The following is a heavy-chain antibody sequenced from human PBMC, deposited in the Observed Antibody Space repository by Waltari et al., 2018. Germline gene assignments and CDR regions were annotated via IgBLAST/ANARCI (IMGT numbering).Heavy chain of an antibody. V-gene: IGHV4-39*01. CDR2: IYYSGRT. J-gene: IGHJ3*02. D-gene: IGHD3-22*01. Sequence: QLQLQESGPGLVKPSETLSLTCTVSGGSISSSSYYWGWIRQPPGKGLEWIGSIYYSGRTHYNPSLKSRVTISVDTSKNQFSLKLSSVTAADTAVYYCARRNYYDSTGYYSTDAFDIWGQGTMVTVSS. CDR3: ARRNYYDSTGYYSTDAFDI. CDR1: GGSISSSSYY.